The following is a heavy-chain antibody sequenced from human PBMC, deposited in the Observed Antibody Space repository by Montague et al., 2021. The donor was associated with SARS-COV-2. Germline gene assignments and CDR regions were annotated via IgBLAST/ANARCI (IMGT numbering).Heavy chain of an antibody. V-gene: IGHV4-59*01. CDR1: GGSIRSYY. CDR2: VHYTWST. D-gene: IGHD1-1*01. CDR3: ARAQNICFIANCVNYFDL. Sequence: SETLSLTCEVSGGSIRSYYWSWIRQSPGKGLEWIGYVHYTWSTKYNPSLKTRVTLSLDTPKNHFSLRLNSVSAADTAVYYCARAQNICFIANCVNYFDLWGQGALVTVSS. J-gene: IGHJ4*02.